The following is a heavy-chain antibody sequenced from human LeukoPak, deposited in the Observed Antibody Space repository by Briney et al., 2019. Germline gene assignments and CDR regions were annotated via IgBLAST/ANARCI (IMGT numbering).Heavy chain of an antibody. D-gene: IGHD3-16*01. CDR1: GFTFSRHG. J-gene: IGHJ4*02. Sequence: GGSLRLSCAPSGFTFSRHGMHWVRQAPGKGLEWVAIISNDGSRKYYAHSVEGRFTISRDNSKNTLYLQMDSLRAEDTAVYYCARDRAWDYFDYWGQGTLVTVSS. CDR3: ARDRAWDYFDY. V-gene: IGHV3-30*03. CDR2: ISNDGSRK.